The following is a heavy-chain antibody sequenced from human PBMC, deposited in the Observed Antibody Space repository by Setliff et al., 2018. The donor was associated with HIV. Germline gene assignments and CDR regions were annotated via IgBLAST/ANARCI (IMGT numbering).Heavy chain of an antibody. CDR2: IHDSGRT. D-gene: IGHD3-22*01. V-gene: IGHV4-38-2*02. J-gene: IGHJ4*02. CDR3: ATRAIVVIPDY. CDR1: GGSITSGYY. Sequence: PSETLSLTCTVSGGSITSGYYWGWIRQPPGKGLEWIGSIHDSGRTYYNPSLKSRVTIFVDTSKNQFSLKVRSVTAADTAVYYCATRAIVVIPDYWGQGTLVTVSS.